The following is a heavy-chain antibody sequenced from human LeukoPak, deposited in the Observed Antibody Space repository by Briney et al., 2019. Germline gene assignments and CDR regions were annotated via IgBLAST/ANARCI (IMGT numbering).Heavy chain of an antibody. D-gene: IGHD3-16*01. J-gene: IGHJ4*02. CDR2: IYHSGST. V-gene: IGHV4-38-2*02. CDR1: GYSISSGYY. Sequence: PSETLSLTCTVSGYSISSGYYWGWIRQPPGKGLEWIGSIYHSGSTYYNPSLKSRVTISVHTSKNQFSLRLSSVTAADTAVYYCASPERGYWGQGTLVTVSS. CDR3: ASPERGY.